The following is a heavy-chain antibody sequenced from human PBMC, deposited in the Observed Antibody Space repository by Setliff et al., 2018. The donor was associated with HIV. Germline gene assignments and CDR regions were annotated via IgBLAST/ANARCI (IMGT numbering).Heavy chain of an antibody. J-gene: IGHJ6*02. CDR1: GYPISSGYY. CDR3: ARRLQFLEFLHGVGGLDV. CDR2: IYHSGTT. Sequence: VSGYPISSGYYWGWIRQPPGKGLEWIGSIYHSGTTYYNPSLKSRVTISVDTSKNRFSLKLSSATAADTAVYYCARRLQFLEFLHGVGGLDVWGQGTTVTVSS. D-gene: IGHD3-3*01. V-gene: IGHV4-38-2*01.